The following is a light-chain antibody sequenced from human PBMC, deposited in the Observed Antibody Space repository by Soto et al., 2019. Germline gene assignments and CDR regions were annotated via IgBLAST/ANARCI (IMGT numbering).Light chain of an antibody. J-gene: IGKJ4*02. V-gene: IGKV3-11*01. Sequence: EIVMTQSPATLSVSPGERATLSCRASQSLSKSLVWYQQKPGQAPRLLIDGASNRATGIPARFSGSGSGTDFTLTISSLEPEDFAVYFCKQRSSWPLTFGGGTKVDNK. CDR2: GAS. CDR3: KQRSSWPLT. CDR1: QSLSKS.